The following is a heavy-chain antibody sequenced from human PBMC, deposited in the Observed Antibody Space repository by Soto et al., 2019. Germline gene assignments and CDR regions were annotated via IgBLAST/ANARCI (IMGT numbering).Heavy chain of an antibody. J-gene: IGHJ4*02. D-gene: IGHD6-13*01. CDR1: GDSINNGGYY. CDR2: IYYSGST. Sequence: SETLSLTCTVSGDSINNGGYYWAWIRQHPGKGLEWIGYIYYSGSTHHNPSLKSRDTKSLDTSKNQFSLKLSSVTAADTAVYYCARQKAAGSFTYYFDNWGQGTLVTVSS. V-gene: IGHV4-31*03. CDR3: ARQKAAGSFTYYFDN.